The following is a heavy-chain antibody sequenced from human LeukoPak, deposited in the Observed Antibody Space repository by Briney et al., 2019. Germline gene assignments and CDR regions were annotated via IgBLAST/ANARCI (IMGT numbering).Heavy chain of an antibody. D-gene: IGHD2-15*01. CDR1: GFTFSSYS. V-gene: IGHV3-21*01. Sequence: GGSLRLSCAASGFTFSSYSMNWVRQAPGKGLELVSSISSSSSYIYYADSVKGRFTISRDNAKNSLYLQMNSLRAEDTAVYYCARDDGVDPYFDYWGQGTLVTVSS. CDR2: ISSSSSYI. CDR3: ARDDGVDPYFDY. J-gene: IGHJ4*02.